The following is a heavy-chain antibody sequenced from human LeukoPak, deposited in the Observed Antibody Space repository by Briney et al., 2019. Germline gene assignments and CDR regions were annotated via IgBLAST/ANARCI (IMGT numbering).Heavy chain of an antibody. V-gene: IGHV1-2*02. CDR2: INPNNGGT. Sequence: ASVKVSCKASVYTFTDYYVHWVRQAPGQGLEWMGWINPNNGGTEYAQKFQGRVTMTRDTSISTAYMELSRLRSDDTAVYYCARERTNWGSSHIGYWGQGTLVTVSS. CDR1: VYTFTDYY. CDR3: ARERTNWGSSHIGY. D-gene: IGHD7-27*01. J-gene: IGHJ4*02.